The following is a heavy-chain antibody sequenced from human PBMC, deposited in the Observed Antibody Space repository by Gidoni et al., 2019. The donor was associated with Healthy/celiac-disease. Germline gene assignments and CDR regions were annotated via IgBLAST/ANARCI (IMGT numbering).Heavy chain of an antibody. CDR3: ARVQLWSNDYFDY. J-gene: IGHJ4*02. CDR1: GYTFTSYA. Sequence: QVQLVQSGAEVKKPGASVTVSCKASGYTFTSYAMHWVRQAPGQRLEWMGWINAGNGNTKYSQKFQGRVTITRDTSASTAYMELSSLRSEDTAVYYCARVQLWSNDYFDYWGQGTLVTVSS. CDR2: INAGNGNT. D-gene: IGHD5-18*01. V-gene: IGHV1-3*01.